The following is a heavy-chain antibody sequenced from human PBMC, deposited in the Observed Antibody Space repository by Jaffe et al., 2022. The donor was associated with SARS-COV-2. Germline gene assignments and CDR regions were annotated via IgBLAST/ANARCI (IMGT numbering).Heavy chain of an antibody. J-gene: IGHJ4*02. V-gene: IGHV3-30*18. CDR2: ISYDGSNK. Sequence: QVQLVESGGGVVQPGRSLRLSCAASGFTFSSYGMHWVRQAPGKGLEWVAVISYDGSNKYYADSVKGRFTISRDNSKNTLYLQMNSLRAEDTAVYYCAKDRMTGIDYWGQGTLVTVSS. CDR3: AKDRMTGIDY. D-gene: IGHD3-10*01. CDR1: GFTFSSYG.